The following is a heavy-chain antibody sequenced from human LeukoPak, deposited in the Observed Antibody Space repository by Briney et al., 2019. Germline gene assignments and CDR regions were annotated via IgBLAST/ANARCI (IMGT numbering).Heavy chain of an antibody. CDR1: GGSISSHY. V-gene: IGHV4-59*11. CDR3: ARDLGTTVTTGDWFDP. J-gene: IGHJ5*02. Sequence: PSETLSLTCTVSGGSISSHYWSWIRQPPGKGLEWIGYIYYSGSTNYNPSLKSRVTISVDTSKNQFSLKLSSVTAADTAVYYCARDLGTTVTTGDWFDPWGQGTLVTVSS. CDR2: IYYSGST. D-gene: IGHD4-17*01.